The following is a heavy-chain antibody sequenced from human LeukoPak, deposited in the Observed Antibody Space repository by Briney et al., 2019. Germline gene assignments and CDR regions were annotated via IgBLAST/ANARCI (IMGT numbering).Heavy chain of an antibody. J-gene: IGHJ4*02. V-gene: IGHV1-18*01. CDR1: GYTFTSYG. CDR3: ARDHDSNYAFDY. Sequence: ASVKVSCKASGYTFTSYGISWVRQAPGQGLEWMGWISAYNGNTNYAQKLQGRVTITTDESTSTAYMELSSLRSEDTAVYYCARDHDSNYAFDYWGQGTLVTVSS. D-gene: IGHD4-11*01. CDR2: ISAYNGNT.